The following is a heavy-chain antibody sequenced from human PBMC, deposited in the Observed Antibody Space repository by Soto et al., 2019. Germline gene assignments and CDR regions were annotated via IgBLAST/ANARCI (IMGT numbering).Heavy chain of an antibody. V-gene: IGHV3-23*01. CDR1: GFTFSNYA. J-gene: IGHJ4*02. Sequence: EVQLLESGGGLGQPGGSLRLSCAASGFTFSNYAMTWARQAPGKGLEWVAAISAGGDSTYYADSAKGRFTVSRDNSKNTLYLQMNSLRAEDTAIYYCAKDHLVGVANYWGQGTLVTVSS. D-gene: IGHD2-15*01. CDR2: ISAGGDST. CDR3: AKDHLVGVANY.